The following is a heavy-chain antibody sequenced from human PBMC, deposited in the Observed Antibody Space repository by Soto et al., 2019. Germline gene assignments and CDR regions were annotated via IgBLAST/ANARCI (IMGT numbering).Heavy chain of an antibody. V-gene: IGHV1-69*13. CDR2: IIPIFGTA. Sequence: SVKVSCKASGGTFSSYAVSWLRQSPGQGLEWMGGIIPIFGTANCAQKFQGRVTITADESTSTAYMELSSLRSEDTAVYYCARVEGGVIYYYGMDVWGQGTTVTVSS. D-gene: IGHD2-8*01. J-gene: IGHJ6*02. CDR3: ARVEGGVIYYYGMDV. CDR1: GGTFSSYA.